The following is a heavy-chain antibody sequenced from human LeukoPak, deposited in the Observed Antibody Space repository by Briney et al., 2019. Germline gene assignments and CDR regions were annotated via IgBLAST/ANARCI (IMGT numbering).Heavy chain of an antibody. CDR1: GYTFTGYY. D-gene: IGHD3-3*01. Sequence: ASVKVSCKASGYTFTGYYMHWVRQAPGQGLEWMGGFDPEDGETIYAQKFQGRVTMTEDTSTDTAYMELSSLRSEDTAVYYCATGPVGGVVIPHIDYWGQGTLVTVSS. CDR2: FDPEDGET. V-gene: IGHV1-24*01. J-gene: IGHJ4*02. CDR3: ATGPVGGVVIPHIDY.